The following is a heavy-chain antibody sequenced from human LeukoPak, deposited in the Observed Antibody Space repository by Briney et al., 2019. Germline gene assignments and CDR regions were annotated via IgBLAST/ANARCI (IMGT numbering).Heavy chain of an antibody. CDR3: ARRVGTMVRGVIIIPLYNWFDP. Sequence: PSETLSLTCAVYGGSFSGYYWSWIHQPPGKGLEWIGEINHSGSTNYNPSLKSRVTISVDTSKNQFSLKLSSVTAADTAVYYCARRVGTMVRGVIIIPLYNWFDPWGQGTLVTVSS. CDR2: INHSGST. D-gene: IGHD3-10*01. J-gene: IGHJ5*02. V-gene: IGHV4-34*01. CDR1: GGSFSGYY.